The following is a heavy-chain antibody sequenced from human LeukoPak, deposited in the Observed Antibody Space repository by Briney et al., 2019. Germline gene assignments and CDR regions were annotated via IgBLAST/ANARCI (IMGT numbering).Heavy chain of an antibody. Sequence: GGSLRLSCAASGFTFSSYGMHRVRQAPGKGLEWVAVIWYDGSNKYYADSVKGRLTISRDNSKNTLYLQMNSLRAEDTAVYYCARDTDGGSAIDYWGQGTLVTVSS. V-gene: IGHV3-33*01. CDR1: GFTFSSYG. CDR2: IWYDGSNK. J-gene: IGHJ4*02. CDR3: ARDTDGGSAIDY. D-gene: IGHD1-26*01.